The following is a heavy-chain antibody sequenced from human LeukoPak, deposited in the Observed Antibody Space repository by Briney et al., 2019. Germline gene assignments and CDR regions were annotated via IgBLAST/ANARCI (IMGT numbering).Heavy chain of an antibody. V-gene: IGHV1-8*01. Sequence: ASVKVSCKASGYTFTSYDINWVRQATGQGLEWMGWMNPNSGNTGYAQKFQGRVTMTRNTSISTAYMELSSLRSGDTAVYYCARGYGKRFGELLLCYWGQGTLVTVSS. CDR2: MNPNSGNT. CDR3: ARGYGKRFGELLLCY. D-gene: IGHD3-10*01. J-gene: IGHJ4*02. CDR1: GYTFTSYD.